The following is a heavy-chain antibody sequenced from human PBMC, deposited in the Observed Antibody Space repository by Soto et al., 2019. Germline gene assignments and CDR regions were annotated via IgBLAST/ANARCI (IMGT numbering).Heavy chain of an antibody. CDR1: GGTLSIKT. D-gene: IGHD3-22*01. CDR3: AREGSGYEDNWFDP. Sequence: QVQLVQSGAEVKKPGSSVKVSCKASGGTLSIKTRSWVRQAPGQGFEWMGRIIPIIGITNYAQKLQGRVTITADSSTGTAYMELSSLSSEDTAVYYCAREGSGYEDNWFDPWGQGTLVTVSS. J-gene: IGHJ5*02. V-gene: IGHV1-69*08. CDR2: IIPIIGIT.